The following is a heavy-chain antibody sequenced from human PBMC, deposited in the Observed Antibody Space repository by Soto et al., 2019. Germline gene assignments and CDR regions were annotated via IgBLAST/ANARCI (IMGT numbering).Heavy chain of an antibody. Sequence: TSETLSLTCAVSGYSISSSNWWGWIRQPPGKGLEWIGYIYYSGTTYYNPSLKSRVTISVDTSKNQFSLKLSSVTAADTAVYYCASQHYYDSSGYYVVYWGQGTLVTVSS. CDR1: GYSISSSNW. D-gene: IGHD3-22*01. CDR3: ASQHYYDSSGYYVVY. J-gene: IGHJ4*02. CDR2: IYYSGTT. V-gene: IGHV4-28*01.